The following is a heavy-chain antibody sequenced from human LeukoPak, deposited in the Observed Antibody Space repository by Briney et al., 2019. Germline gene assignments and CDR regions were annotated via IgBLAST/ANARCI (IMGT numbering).Heavy chain of an antibody. D-gene: IGHD1-26*01. J-gene: IGHJ4*02. CDR1: GGSISSYY. V-gene: IGHV4-59*12. CDR2: IYYSGST. Sequence: SETLSLTCTVSGGSISSYYWTWIRQPPGKGLEWIGYIYYSGSTKYNPSLKSRVSISVDTSKNQFSLKLSSVTAADTAVYYCARGRGSSRGFGFDYWGQGTLVTVSS. CDR3: ARGRGSSRGFGFDY.